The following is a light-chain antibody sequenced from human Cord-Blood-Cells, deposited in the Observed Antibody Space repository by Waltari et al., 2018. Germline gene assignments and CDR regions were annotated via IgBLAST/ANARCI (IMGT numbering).Light chain of an antibody. CDR3: AAWDDSLNGWV. CDR2: SNN. CDR1: RPNIGSNT. Sequence: QSVLTQPPSASGTPGQRVPISCSGSRPNIGSNTVNWYPQLPGTAPKLLIYSNNQRPSGVPDRFSGSKSGTSASLAISGLQSEEEADYYCAAWDDSLNGWVFGGGTKLTVL. V-gene: IGLV1-44*01. J-gene: IGLJ3*02.